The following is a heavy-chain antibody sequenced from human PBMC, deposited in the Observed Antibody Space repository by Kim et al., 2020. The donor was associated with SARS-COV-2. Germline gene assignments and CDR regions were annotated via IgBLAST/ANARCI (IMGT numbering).Heavy chain of an antibody. CDR3: AKDRSDGKGYGMDV. Sequence: GGSLRLSRAASGFTFSSYGMHWVRQAPGKGLEWVAVISYDGSNKYYADSVKGRFTISRDNSKNTLYLQMNSLRAEDTAVYYCAKDRSDGKGYGMDVWGQG. CDR1: GFTFSSYG. V-gene: IGHV3-30*18. CDR2: ISYDGSNK. J-gene: IGHJ6*02. D-gene: IGHD1-26*01.